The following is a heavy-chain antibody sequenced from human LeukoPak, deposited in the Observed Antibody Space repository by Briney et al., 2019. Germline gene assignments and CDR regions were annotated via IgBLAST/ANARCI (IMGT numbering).Heavy chain of an antibody. CDR3: ARGRYGSSWSAFDI. J-gene: IGHJ3*02. V-gene: IGHV4-34*01. CDR1: GGSFSGYY. CDR2: INHSGST. D-gene: IGHD6-13*01. Sequence: PSETLSLTCAVYGGSFSGYYWSWIRQPPGKGLEWIGEINHSGSTNYNPSLKSRVTISVDTSKNQFSLNLRSMTAADTAFYYCARGRYGSSWSAFDIWGRGTMVTVSS.